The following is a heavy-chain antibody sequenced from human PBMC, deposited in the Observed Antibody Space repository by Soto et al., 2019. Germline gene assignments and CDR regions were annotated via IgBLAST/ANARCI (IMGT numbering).Heavy chain of an antibody. D-gene: IGHD1-26*01. J-gene: IGHJ4*02. CDR1: GFTFSSYG. V-gene: IGHV3-30*18. Sequence: PGGSLRLSCAASGFTFSSYGMHWVRQAPGKGLEWVAVISYDGSNKYYADSVKGRFTISRDNSKNTLYLQMNSLRAEDTAVYYCAKGRGSYYPYWGQGTLVTVSS. CDR2: ISYDGSNK. CDR3: AKGRGSYYPY.